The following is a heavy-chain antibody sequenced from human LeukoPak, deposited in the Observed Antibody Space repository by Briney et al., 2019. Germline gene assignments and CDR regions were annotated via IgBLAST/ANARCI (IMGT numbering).Heavy chain of an antibody. J-gene: IGHJ6*02. Sequence: ASVKVSCKASGYTFTSYDINWVRQATGQGLEWMGWINPNSGNTGYAQKFQGRVTMTRNTSISTAYMELSSLRSEDTAVYYCARPYSSGWYYSPYYYYGMDVWGQGTTVTVSS. CDR1: GYTFTSYD. CDR2: INPNSGNT. V-gene: IGHV1-8*01. CDR3: ARPYSSGWYYSPYYYYGMDV. D-gene: IGHD6-19*01.